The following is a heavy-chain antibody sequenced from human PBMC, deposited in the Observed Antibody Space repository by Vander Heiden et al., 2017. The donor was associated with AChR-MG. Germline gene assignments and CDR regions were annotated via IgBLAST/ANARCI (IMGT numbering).Heavy chain of an antibody. CDR3: GRLVAYDNSGYSLVGGRFFDY. CDR1: GGSIRSTSYY. V-gene: IGHV4-39*01. D-gene: IGHD3-22*01. Sequence: QLQLQESGPGLVKPSETLSLTCTVSGGSIRSTSYYWGWIRQPPGKGLEGIGSLYYSGSTYYNPSLKSRVTISVDTSRNQFSLSLSSVTAADTAVYYCGRLVAYDNSGYSLVGGRFFDYWGQGILVTISS. CDR2: LYYSGST. J-gene: IGHJ4*02.